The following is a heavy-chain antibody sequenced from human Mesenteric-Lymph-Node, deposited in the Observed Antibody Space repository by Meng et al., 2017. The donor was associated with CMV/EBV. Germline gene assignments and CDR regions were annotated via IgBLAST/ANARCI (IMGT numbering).Heavy chain of an antibody. CDR3: ARGNHYDNLTGYSFDY. D-gene: IGHD3-9*01. V-gene: IGHV4-61*01. J-gene: IGHJ4*02. CDR2: IYDSGST. Sequence: GCVSSGSYYWSWSRQPAQKRLAWSGNIYDSGSTNYNPSLKSRVTISVDTSKNQFSLKLSSVTAADTAVYYCARGNHYDNLTGYSFDYWGQGTLVTVSS. CDR1: GCVSSGSYY.